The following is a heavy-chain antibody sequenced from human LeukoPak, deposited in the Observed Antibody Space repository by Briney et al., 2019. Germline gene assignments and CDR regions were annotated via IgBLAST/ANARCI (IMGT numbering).Heavy chain of an antibody. Sequence: ASETLSLTCTVSGDSMTNHYWSWIRQPPGKGLEWIGYIYYSGNTNCNPSVKSRVTISVDTSKNQFSLKLSSVTTADTAVYYCARVPVAGVDYWGQGTLVTVSS. CDR1: GDSMTNHY. CDR3: ARVPVAGVDY. J-gene: IGHJ4*02. V-gene: IGHV4-59*11. D-gene: IGHD6-19*01. CDR2: IYYSGNT.